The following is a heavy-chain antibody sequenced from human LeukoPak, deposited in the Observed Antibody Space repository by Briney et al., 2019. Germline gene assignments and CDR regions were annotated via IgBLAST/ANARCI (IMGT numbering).Heavy chain of an antibody. J-gene: IGHJ4*02. Sequence: GGSLRLSCAASGFTFSSYAMHWVRQAPGKGLEWVAVISYDGSNKYYADSVKGRFTISRDNSKNTLYLQMNSLRAEDTAVYYCARDLEQSTAMAEYAFDYWGQGTLVTVSS. V-gene: IGHV3-30-3*01. CDR3: ARDLEQSTAMAEYAFDY. D-gene: IGHD5-18*01. CDR2: ISYDGSNK. CDR1: GFTFSSYA.